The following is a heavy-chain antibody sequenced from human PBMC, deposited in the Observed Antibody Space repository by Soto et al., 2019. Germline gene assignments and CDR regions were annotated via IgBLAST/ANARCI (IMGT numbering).Heavy chain of an antibody. CDR1: GGTFSSYA. D-gene: IGHD5-12*01. V-gene: IGHV1-69*10. CDR2: IIPILGIA. Sequence: ASVKVSCKASGGTFSSYAISWVRQAPGQGLEWMGGIIPILGIANYAQKFQGRVTITADKSTSTAFMELSSLRSEDTAVYYCARGGQERDGYNYYYYYGMDVWGQGTTVTVSS. J-gene: IGHJ6*02. CDR3: ARGGQERDGYNYYYYYGMDV.